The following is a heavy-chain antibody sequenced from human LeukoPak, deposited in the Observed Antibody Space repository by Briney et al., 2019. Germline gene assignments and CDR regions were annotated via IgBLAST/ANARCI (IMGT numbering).Heavy chain of an antibody. CDR1: GGSISSGGYY. J-gene: IGHJ4*02. V-gene: IGHV4-31*03. D-gene: IGHD3-22*01. CDR3: AREARYDGSAYYQYYFDY. CDR2: IYYSGST. Sequence: SQTLSLTCTVSGGSISSGGYYWSWIRQHPGKGLEWIGYIYYSGSTYYNPSLKSRVTISVDTSKNQFSLKLSSVTAADTAVYYRAREARYDGSAYYQYYFDYWGQGTLVTVSS.